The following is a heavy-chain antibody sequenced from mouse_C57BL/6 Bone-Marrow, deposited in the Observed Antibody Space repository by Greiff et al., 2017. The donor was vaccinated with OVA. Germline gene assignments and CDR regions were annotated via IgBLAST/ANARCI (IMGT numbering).Heavy chain of an antibody. CDR1: GFTFSSYA. CDR2: ISDGGSYT. J-gene: IGHJ4*01. V-gene: IGHV5-4*01. CDR3: AREGWDDYAMDY. Sequence: EVKLVESGGGLVKPGGSLKLSCAASGFTFSSYAMSWVRQTPEKRLAWVATISDGGSYTYYPDNVKGRFTISRDNAKNNLYLQMSHLKSEDTAMYYCAREGWDDYAMDYWGQGTSVTVSS. D-gene: IGHD4-1*01.